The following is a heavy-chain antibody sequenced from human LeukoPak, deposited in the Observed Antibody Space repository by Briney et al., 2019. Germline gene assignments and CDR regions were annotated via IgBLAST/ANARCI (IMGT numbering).Heavy chain of an antibody. CDR2: INPSGGST. D-gene: IGHD1-26*01. J-gene: IGHJ3*02. CDR1: GYTFTSYY. V-gene: IGHV1-46*01. Sequence: ASVKVSCKASGYTFTSYYMHWVRQAPGQGLEWMGIINPSGGSTSYAQKFQGRVTVTRDMSTSTVYMELSSLRSEDTAVYYCAREDSGSPFLDIWGQGTMVTVSS. CDR3: AREDSGSPFLDI.